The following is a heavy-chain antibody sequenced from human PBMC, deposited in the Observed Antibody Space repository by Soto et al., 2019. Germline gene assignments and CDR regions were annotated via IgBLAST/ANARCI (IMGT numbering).Heavy chain of an antibody. J-gene: IGHJ4*02. CDR1: GFTFNSYG. V-gene: IGHV3-33*01. D-gene: IGHD3-10*01. CDR3: ARDGYYGSWSSFLY. CDR2: IWHDGSSK. Sequence: QVQLVESGGGVVQPGRSLRLSCAASGFTFNSYGMHWVRQAPGKGLEWVAVIWHDGSSKYYAESVKGRFTISRDNSKNTLYLQMNSLRAEDTAVYYCARDGYYGSWSSFLYWGQGTLVTVSS.